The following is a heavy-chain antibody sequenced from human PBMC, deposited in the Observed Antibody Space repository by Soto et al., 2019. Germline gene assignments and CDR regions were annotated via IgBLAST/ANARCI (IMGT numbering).Heavy chain of an antibody. D-gene: IGHD1-26*01. V-gene: IGHV2-5*02. J-gene: IGHJ4*02. CDR1: GFSLSTSRVG. CDR2: IYWDDAK. Sequence: QITLKESGPTLVKPTQTLTLTCTFSGFSLSTSRVGVGWIRQPPGKALEWLAVIYWDDAKTYRPSLKSRLTHPQGPPKKPVAPTMTNLDPFGTATYYCAHAYGGRSLYWGQGTLVTVSS. CDR3: AHAYGGRSLY.